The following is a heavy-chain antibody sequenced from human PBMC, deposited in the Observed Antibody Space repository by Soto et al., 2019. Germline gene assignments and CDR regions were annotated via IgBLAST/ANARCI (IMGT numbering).Heavy chain of an antibody. CDR3: ARDQHAPASAYCGGDCYHDAFDI. CDR1: GGSISSGDYY. Sequence: SSETLSLTCTVSGGSISSGDYYWSWIRQPPGKGLEWIGYIYYSGSTYYNPSLKSRVTISVDTSKNQFSLKLSSVTAADTAVYYCARDQHAPASAYCGGDCYHDAFDIWGQGTMVTVSS. J-gene: IGHJ3*02. D-gene: IGHD2-21*02. V-gene: IGHV4-30-4*01. CDR2: IYYSGST.